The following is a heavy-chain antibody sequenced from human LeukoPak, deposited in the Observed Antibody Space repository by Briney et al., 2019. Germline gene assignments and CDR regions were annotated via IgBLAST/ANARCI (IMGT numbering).Heavy chain of an antibody. CDR1: GGSISSYY. V-gene: IGHV4-4*07. D-gene: IGHD5-18*01. Sequence: SETLSLTYTVSGGSISSYYWSWIRQPAGKGLEWIGRFYSGGGTDYNPSLKSRVTMSVDTSKNQFSLKLSSVTAADTAIYYCARRLGDSYGFSFGSWGQGTLVTVSS. CDR2: FYSGGGT. CDR3: ARRLGDSYGFSFGS. J-gene: IGHJ4*02.